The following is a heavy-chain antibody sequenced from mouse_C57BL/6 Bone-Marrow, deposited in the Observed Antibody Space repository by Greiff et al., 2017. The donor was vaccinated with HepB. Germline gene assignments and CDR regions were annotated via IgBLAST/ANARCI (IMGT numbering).Heavy chain of an antibody. CDR3: ERSLSYYYGSTDFDY. J-gene: IGHJ2*01. V-gene: IGHV5-4*01. CDR1: GFTFSSYA. Sequence: EVQLVESGGGLVKPGGSLKLSCAASGFTFSSYAMSWVRQTPEKRLEWVATISDGGSYTYYPDNVKGRFTISRDNAKNNLYLQMSHLKSEDTAMYYCERSLSYYYGSTDFDYWGQGTTLTVSS. CDR2: ISDGGSYT. D-gene: IGHD1-1*01.